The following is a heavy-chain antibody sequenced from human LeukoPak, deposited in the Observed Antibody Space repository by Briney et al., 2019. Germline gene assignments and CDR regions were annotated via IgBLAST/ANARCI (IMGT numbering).Heavy chain of an antibody. CDR1: GFTFSSYW. J-gene: IGHJ4*02. D-gene: IGHD1-26*01. V-gene: IGHV3-74*01. CDR3: ARDRYSGSYSDY. CDR2: INSDGSST. Sequence: GGSLRLPCAASGFTFSSYWMHWVRQAPGKGLVWVSRINSDGSSTSYADSAKGRFTISRDNAKNTLYLQMNSLRAEDTAVYYCARDRYSGSYSDYWGQGTLVTVSS.